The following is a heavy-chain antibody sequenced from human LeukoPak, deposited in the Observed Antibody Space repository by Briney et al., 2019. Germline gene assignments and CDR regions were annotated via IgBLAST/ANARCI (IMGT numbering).Heavy chain of an antibody. J-gene: IGHJ6*03. CDR1: GVSISSYY. V-gene: IGHV4-59*08. CDR2: VYYSGST. CDR3: ARQAGYYMDV. Sequence: SETLSLTYTVSGVSISSYYWNWIRQPPGKGLEWIGYVYYSGSTNYNPSLKSRVTISVDTSKNQFSLKLSSLTAADTAVYYCARQAGYYMDVWGKGTTVTISS.